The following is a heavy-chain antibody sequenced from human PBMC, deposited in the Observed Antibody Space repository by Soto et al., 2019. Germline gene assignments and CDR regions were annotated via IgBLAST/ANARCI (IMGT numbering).Heavy chain of an antibody. D-gene: IGHD3-16*01. CDR3: ARGPRYVDPYWFEP. J-gene: IGHJ5*02. CDR2: IYPADSDT. V-gene: IGHV5-51*01. CDR1: KYSFTTYW. Sequence: GASLKISCKGSKYSFTTYWIGWLRHVPGKGQEWIGIIYPADSDTRYSPSLQGQVTMSADKFTTTAYLQWSSLKASATAQYYSARGPRYVDPYWFEPWGQGTLVTVSS.